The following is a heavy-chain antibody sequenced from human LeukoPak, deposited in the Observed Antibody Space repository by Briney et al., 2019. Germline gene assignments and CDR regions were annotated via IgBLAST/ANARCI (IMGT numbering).Heavy chain of an antibody. Sequence: PGRSLRLSCAASGFTFSSYAMHWVRQAPGKGLEWVAVISYDGGNKYYADSVKGRFTISRDNSKNTLYLQMNSLRAEDTAVYYCARDGRFRIAVAGRTSYFDYWGQGTLVTVSS. CDR1: GFTFSSYA. J-gene: IGHJ4*02. D-gene: IGHD6-19*01. CDR2: ISYDGGNK. V-gene: IGHV3-30-3*01. CDR3: ARDGRFRIAVAGRTSYFDY.